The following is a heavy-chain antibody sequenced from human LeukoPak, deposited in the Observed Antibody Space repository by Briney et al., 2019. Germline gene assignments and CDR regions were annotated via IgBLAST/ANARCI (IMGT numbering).Heavy chain of an antibody. CDR1: GFTFENSA. V-gene: IGHV3-9*03. D-gene: IGHD3-10*01. CDR3: ARRSGDRAFDI. Sequence: GGSLRLSCAASGFTFENSAMHWVRQAPGKGLEWVSGISWNSGDLIYADSVKGRFTVSRDNAKNSLHLQMNSLRLEDMALYYCARRSGDRAFDIWGQGTMVTVSS. J-gene: IGHJ3*02. CDR2: ISWNSGDL.